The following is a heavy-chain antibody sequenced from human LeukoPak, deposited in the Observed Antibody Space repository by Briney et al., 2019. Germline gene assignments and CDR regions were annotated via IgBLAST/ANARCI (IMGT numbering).Heavy chain of an antibody. V-gene: IGHV1-69*13. Sequence: SVKVSCKASGGTFSSYAISWVRQAPGQGLEWMGGIIPIFGTANYAQKFQGRVTITADESTSTAYMELSSLRSEDTAVYYCARDRSDYSNPSHGMDVWGQGTTVTVSS. J-gene: IGHJ6*02. D-gene: IGHD4-11*01. CDR2: IIPIFGTA. CDR3: ARDRSDYSNPSHGMDV. CDR1: GGTFSSYA.